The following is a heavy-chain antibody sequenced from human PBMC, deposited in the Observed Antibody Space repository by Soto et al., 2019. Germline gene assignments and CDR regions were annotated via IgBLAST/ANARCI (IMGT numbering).Heavy chain of an antibody. Sequence: ASVKVSCKASGYTCTGYYMHWVRQAPGQGLEWMGWINPNSGGTNYAQKFQGWVTMTRDTSISTAYMELSRLRSDDTAVYYCARSVQLDRRFELGAFDIWGQGTMVTVSS. D-gene: IGHD1-1*01. J-gene: IGHJ3*02. CDR1: GYTCTGYY. V-gene: IGHV1-2*04. CDR3: ARSVQLDRRFELGAFDI. CDR2: INPNSGGT.